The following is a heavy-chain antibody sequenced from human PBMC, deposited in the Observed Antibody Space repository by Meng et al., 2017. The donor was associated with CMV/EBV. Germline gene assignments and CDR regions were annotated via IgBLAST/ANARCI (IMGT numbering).Heavy chain of an antibody. Sequence: SVKVSCKASGGTFSSYAISWVRQAPGQGLEWMGGIIPIFGTANYAQKFQGRVTITTDESTSTAYMELSSLRSEDTAVYYCARVGVVVTPHIRNRIPNWFDPWGQGTLVTVSS. V-gene: IGHV1-69*05. CDR2: IIPIFGTA. D-gene: IGHD4-23*01. J-gene: IGHJ5*02. CDR3: ARVGVVVTPHIRNRIPNWFDP. CDR1: GGTFSSYA.